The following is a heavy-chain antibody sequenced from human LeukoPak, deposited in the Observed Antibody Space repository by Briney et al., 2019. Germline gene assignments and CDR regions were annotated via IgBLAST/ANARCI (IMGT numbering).Heavy chain of an antibody. J-gene: IGHJ6*03. V-gene: IGHV4-59*12. Sequence: SETLSLTCTVSGGSISSYYWSWIRQPPGKGLEWIGYIYYSGSTNYNPSLKSRVTISVDTSKNQFSLKLSSVTAADTAVYYCARVATVTTTLIRYYYYYYMDVWGKGTTVTVSS. CDR3: ARVATVTTTLIRYYYYYYMDV. D-gene: IGHD4-11*01. CDR1: GGSISSYY. CDR2: IYYSGST.